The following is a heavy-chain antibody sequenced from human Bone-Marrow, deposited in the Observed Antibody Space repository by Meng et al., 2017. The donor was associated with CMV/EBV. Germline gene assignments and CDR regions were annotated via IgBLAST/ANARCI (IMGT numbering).Heavy chain of an antibody. Sequence: SETLSFTCTVSVRSISISSYYWGWIRQPPGKGLEWIGEINHSGSTNYNPSLKSRVTISVDTSKNQFSLKVSSVTAADAAVYYCARRACSIVVVIKGRGKDAFDIWGQGTMVTVSS. V-gene: IGHV4-39*07. CDR3: ARRACSIVVVIKGRGKDAFDI. CDR1: VRSISISSYY. J-gene: IGHJ3*02. CDR2: INHSGST. D-gene: IGHD3-22*01.